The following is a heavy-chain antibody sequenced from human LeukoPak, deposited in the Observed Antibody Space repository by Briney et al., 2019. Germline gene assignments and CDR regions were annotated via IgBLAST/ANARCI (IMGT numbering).Heavy chain of an antibody. D-gene: IGHD6-19*01. CDR1: GGTFSSYA. V-gene: IGHV1-69*04. CDR2: IIPIFGIA. CDR3: ARDGAVAVPHFDY. Sequence: SVKVSCKASGGTFSSYAISWVRQAPGQGLEWMGRIIPIFGIANYAQKFQGRATITADKSTSTAYMELSSLRSEDTAVYYCARDGAVAVPHFDYWGQGTLVTVSS. J-gene: IGHJ4*02.